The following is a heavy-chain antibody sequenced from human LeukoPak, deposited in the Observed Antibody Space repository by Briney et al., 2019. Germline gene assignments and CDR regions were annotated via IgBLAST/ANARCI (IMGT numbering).Heavy chain of an antibody. Sequence: GGSLRLSCAASGFTFSSYAMHWVRQAPGKGLEWVAVISYDGGNKYYADSVKGRFTISRDNSKNTLYLQMNSLRAEDTAVYYCASNRGYSYGYYYGMDVWGQGTTVTVSS. CDR3: ASNRGYSYGYYYGMDV. CDR1: GFTFSSYA. D-gene: IGHD5-18*01. CDR2: ISYDGGNK. J-gene: IGHJ6*02. V-gene: IGHV3-30*04.